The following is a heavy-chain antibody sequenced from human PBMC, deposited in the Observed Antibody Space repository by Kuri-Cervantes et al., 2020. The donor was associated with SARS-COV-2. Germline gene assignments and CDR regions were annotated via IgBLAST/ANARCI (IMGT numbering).Heavy chain of an antibody. J-gene: IGHJ5*02. D-gene: IGHD3-16*01. CDR2: MNPNSGNT. Sequence: ASVKVSCKASGYTFTSYDINWVRQATGQGLEWMGWMNPNSGNTGYAQKFQGRVTMTRNTSISTAYMELSSLRSEDTAVYYCARDLGIYNWFDPWGQGTLVTVSS. V-gene: IGHV1-8*01. CDR1: GYTFTSYD. CDR3: ARDLGIYNWFDP.